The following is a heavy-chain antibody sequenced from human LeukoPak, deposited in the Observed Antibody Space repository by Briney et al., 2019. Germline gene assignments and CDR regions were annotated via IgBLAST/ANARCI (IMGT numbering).Heavy chain of an antibody. CDR3: AREAYRGGAFDV. Sequence: PSETLFLTCTVSGGSISSSDHYWGWIRQPPGTGLEWIANIYYDGYTYYNPSLRSRAAISEDPSKNQFSLKLTSVTAADTALYYCAREAYRGGAFDVWGLGTMVTVYS. J-gene: IGHJ3*01. V-gene: IGHV4-39*01. CDR2: IYYDGYT. D-gene: IGHD2-21*01. CDR1: GGSISSSDHY.